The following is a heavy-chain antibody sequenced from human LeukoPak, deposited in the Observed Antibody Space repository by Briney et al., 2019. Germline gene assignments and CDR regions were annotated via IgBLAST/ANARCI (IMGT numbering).Heavy chain of an antibody. D-gene: IGHD4-23*01. Sequence: SETLSLTCTVSGGSISSSSYYWGWIRQPXGKGLEWIGNIYYSGSTYYNPSLKSRVTISVDTSKNQFSLRLSSVTAADTAVYYCARSDYGGIGYWGQGTLVTVSS. CDR1: GGSISSSSYY. CDR2: IYYSGST. CDR3: ARSDYGGIGY. J-gene: IGHJ4*02. V-gene: IGHV4-39*01.